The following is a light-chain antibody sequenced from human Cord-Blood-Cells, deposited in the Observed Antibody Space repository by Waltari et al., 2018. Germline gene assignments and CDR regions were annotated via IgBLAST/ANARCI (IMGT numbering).Light chain of an antibody. V-gene: IGLV2-14*01. CDR3: SSYTSSSTYV. CDR1: SSDVGGYNY. J-gene: IGLJ1*01. Sequence: QSALTQPASVSGSPGQSITISCTGTSSDVGGYNYVSWYQQHPGKAPKVMIYDFSNRPSGVSISFSGSKSGNTASLTISGLQAEDEADYSCSSYTSSSTYVVGTGTKVTVL. CDR2: DFS.